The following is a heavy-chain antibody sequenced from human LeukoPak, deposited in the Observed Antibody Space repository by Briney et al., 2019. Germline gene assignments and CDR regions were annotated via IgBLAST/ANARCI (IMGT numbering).Heavy chain of an antibody. CDR1: GYTFTGYY. D-gene: IGHD2-15*01. J-gene: IGHJ4*02. Sequence: ASVKVSCKASGYTFTGYYMHWVRQAPGQGVEWMGWINPNSGGTNYAQKLQGRVTMTRDTSISTAYIELSRLRSDDTAVYYCARAVAADTEIDYWGQGTLVTVSS. CDR3: ARAVAADTEIDY. V-gene: IGHV1-2*02. CDR2: INPNSGGT.